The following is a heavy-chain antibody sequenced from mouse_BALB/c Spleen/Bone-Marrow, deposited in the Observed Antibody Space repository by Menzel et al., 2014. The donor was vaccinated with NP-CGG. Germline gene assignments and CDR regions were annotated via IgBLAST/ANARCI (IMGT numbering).Heavy chain of an antibody. CDR1: GYSFTGYY. Sequence: VQLQQSGPELVKPGASVKISCKASGYSFTGYYMHWVKQSHVKSLEWIGRINPYNGATSYNQNFKDKASLTVDKSSSTAYMELHSLASEDSAVYYCARSSYYAMDYWGQGTSVTVSS. CDR3: ARSSYYAMDY. CDR2: INPYNGAT. J-gene: IGHJ4*01. V-gene: IGHV1-31*01.